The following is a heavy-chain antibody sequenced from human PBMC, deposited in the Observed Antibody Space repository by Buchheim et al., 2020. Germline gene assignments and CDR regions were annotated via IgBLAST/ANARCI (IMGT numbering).Heavy chain of an antibody. J-gene: IGHJ6*02. CDR1: GFTFSSYS. CDR2: ISSSSSTI. V-gene: IGHV3-48*01. D-gene: IGHD2-2*01. CDR3: ARDGIEVVPAAPPRVLLYGMDV. Sequence: EVQLVESGGGLVQPGGSLRLSCAASGFTFSSYSMNWVRQAPGKGLEWVSYISSSSSTIYYADSVKGRFTISRDNAKNSLYLQMNSLRAEDTAVYYCARDGIEVVPAAPPRVLLYGMDVWGQGTT.